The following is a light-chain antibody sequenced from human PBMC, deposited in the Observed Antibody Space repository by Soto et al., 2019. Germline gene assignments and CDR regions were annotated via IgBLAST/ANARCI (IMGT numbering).Light chain of an antibody. J-gene: IGLJ1*01. V-gene: IGLV2-23*01. Sequence: QSALTQPASVSGSPGQSTTISCTGTSSDVGSYNLVSWYQQHPGKAPKLMIYEGSKRPSGVSNRFSGSKSGNTASLTISGLQAEDGADYYCCSYAGSSTYVFGTGTKVTVL. CDR1: SSDVGSYNL. CDR2: EGS. CDR3: CSYAGSSTYV.